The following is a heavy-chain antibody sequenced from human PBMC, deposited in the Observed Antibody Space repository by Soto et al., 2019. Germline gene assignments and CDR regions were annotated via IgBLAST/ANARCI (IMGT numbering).Heavy chain of an antibody. CDR3: ARSSIVPRLLMYPFDY. J-gene: IGHJ4*02. CDR1: GGSISSHY. Sequence: SETLSLTCTVSGGSISSHYWGWIRQPPGKGLESIGNIYYDGNTYYNPSLKSRVTISLDTSKNQFSLRLNSVTAADTAVYYCARSSIVPRLLMYPFDYWGQGTLVTVSS. V-gene: IGHV4-39*01. CDR2: IYYDGNT. D-gene: IGHD2-8*01.